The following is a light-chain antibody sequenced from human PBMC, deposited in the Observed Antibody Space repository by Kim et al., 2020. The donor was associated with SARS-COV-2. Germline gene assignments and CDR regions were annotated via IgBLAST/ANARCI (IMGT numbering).Light chain of an antibody. CDR2: EDN. CDR3: QSYDSSSHWV. CDR1: SGSIASNY. J-gene: IGLJ3*02. V-gene: IGLV6-57*03. Sequence: KTVTISCTRSSGSIASNYVQWYQQRPGSAPTTVIYEDNQRPSGVPDRFSGSIDSSSNSASLTISGLKTEDDADYYCQSYDSSSHWVFGGGTQLTVL.